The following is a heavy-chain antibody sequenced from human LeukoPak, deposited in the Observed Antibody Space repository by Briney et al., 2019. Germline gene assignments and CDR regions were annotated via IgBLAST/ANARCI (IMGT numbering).Heavy chain of an antibody. CDR2: IRYDGSNK. CDR3: AKVEMTRSPRGIDY. CDR1: GFTFSNYG. D-gene: IGHD5-24*01. V-gene: IGHV3-30*02. J-gene: IGHJ4*02. Sequence: PGGSLRLSCAASGFTFSNYGMHWVRQAPGKGLEWVTFIRYDGSNKYYADSVKGRFTVSRDNSKNTLYLQMNSLRVEDTAMYYCAKVEMTRSPRGIDYWGQGTLVTVSS.